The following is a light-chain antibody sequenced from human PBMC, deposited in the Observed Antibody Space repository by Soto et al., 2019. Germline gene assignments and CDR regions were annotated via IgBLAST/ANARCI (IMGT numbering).Light chain of an antibody. V-gene: IGLV2-23*02. Sequence: QSALTQPASVSGSPGQSITISCTGTSSDVGGYDLVSWYQQYPGKAPKLMIYEVSQRPSGLSDRFSGSKSGNVASLTISGLQAEDEADYYCCSYGGSSTYVFGTGTKVTVL. CDR1: SSDVGGYDL. CDR2: EVS. CDR3: CSYGGSSTYV. J-gene: IGLJ1*01.